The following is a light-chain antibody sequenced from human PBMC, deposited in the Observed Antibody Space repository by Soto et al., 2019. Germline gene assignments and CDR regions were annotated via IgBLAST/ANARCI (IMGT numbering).Light chain of an antibody. CDR2: DAV. J-gene: IGKJ4*01. V-gene: IGKV3D-20*02. Sequence: LKQSTGAVSLYTGERATLSCRASQSVSSNYFAWYQQKPGQAPRLLIYDAVNRATGIPARFSGSGSGPDFTLIIDILAPEDFAVDYWQQRINWPLTSGGGTKVDIK. CDR1: QSVSSNY. CDR3: QQRINWPLT.